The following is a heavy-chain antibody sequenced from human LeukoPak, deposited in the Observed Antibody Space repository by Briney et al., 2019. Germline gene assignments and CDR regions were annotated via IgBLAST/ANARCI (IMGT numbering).Heavy chain of an antibody. CDR3: ARSWELLVFDP. CDR2: IYSGGST. CDR1: GFTVSSNY. J-gene: IGHJ5*02. D-gene: IGHD1-26*01. V-gene: IGHV3-53*01. Sequence: GGSLRLSCAASGFTVSSNYMSWVRQAPGKGLEWVSVIYSGGSTYYADSVKGRFTISRDNSKNTLYLRMNSLRAEDTAVYYCARSWELLVFDPWGQGTLVTVSS.